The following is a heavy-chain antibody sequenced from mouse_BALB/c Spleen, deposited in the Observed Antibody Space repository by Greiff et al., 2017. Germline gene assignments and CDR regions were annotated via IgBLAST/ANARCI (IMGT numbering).Heavy chain of an antibody. Sequence: QVQLQQPGAELVKPGASVKLSCKASGYTFTSYWMHWVKQRPGQGLEWIGEINPSNGRTNYNEKFKSKATLTVDKSSSTAYMQLSSLTSEDSAVYYCARGGGNYDYFDYWGQGTTLTVAS. CDR2: INPSNGRT. CDR3: ARGGGNYDYFDY. CDR1: GYTFTSYW. J-gene: IGHJ2*01. V-gene: IGHV1S81*02. D-gene: IGHD2-1*01.